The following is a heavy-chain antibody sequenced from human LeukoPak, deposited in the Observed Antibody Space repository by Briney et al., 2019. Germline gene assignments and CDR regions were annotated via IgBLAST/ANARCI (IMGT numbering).Heavy chain of an antibody. CDR2: ISASGGST. Sequence: GGSLRLSCAASGFTFSSYAMNWVRQAPGKGLERVSTISASGGSTYYFVKGRFTISRDNSKNTLYLQMNSLRAEDTAVYYCAKGYCSSTNCKESFFDYWGQGTLVTVSS. CDR1: GFTFSSYA. CDR3: AKGYCSSTNCKESFFDY. D-gene: IGHD2-2*01. J-gene: IGHJ4*02. V-gene: IGHV3-23*01.